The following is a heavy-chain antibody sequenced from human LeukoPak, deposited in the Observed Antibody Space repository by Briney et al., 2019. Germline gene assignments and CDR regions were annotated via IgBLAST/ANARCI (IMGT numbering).Heavy chain of an antibody. Sequence: GRSLRLSCAASGFTSSSYAMHWVRQAPGKGLEWVAVISYDGSNKYYADSVKGRFTISRDNSKNTLYLQMNSLRAEDTAVYYCARDAYGSGSYSTHYFDYWGQGTLVTVSS. CDR2: ISYDGSNK. V-gene: IGHV3-30*04. J-gene: IGHJ4*02. D-gene: IGHD3-10*01. CDR3: ARDAYGSGSYSTHYFDY. CDR1: GFTSSSYA.